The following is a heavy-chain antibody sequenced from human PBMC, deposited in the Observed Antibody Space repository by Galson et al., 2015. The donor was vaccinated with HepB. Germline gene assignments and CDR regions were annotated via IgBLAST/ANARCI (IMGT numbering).Heavy chain of an antibody. J-gene: IGHJ4*02. CDR2: ISYDGSNK. Sequence: LRLSCAASGFTFSSYAMHWVRQAPGKGLEWVAVISYDGSNKYYADSVKGRFTISRDNSKNTLYLQMNSLRAEDTAVYYCARPEFDYSNKYYFDYWGQGTLVTVSS. D-gene: IGHD4-11*01. CDR3: ARPEFDYSNKYYFDY. CDR1: GFTFSSYA. V-gene: IGHV3-30-3*01.